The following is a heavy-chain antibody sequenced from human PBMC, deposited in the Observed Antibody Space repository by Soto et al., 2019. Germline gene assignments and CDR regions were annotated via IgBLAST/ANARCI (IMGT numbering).Heavy chain of an antibody. CDR3: ARAWEPLFFGY. CDR2: MHYSGST. Sequence: PSETLSLTCAVSGGSVTSTSYYWSWIRQPPGKGLECIEYMHYSGSTNYHPSHKSRVTISVGTSKNQFSRKLSSVTAADTVVYYCARAWEPLFFGYWGQGTLVTVSS. CDR1: GGSVTSTSYY. D-gene: IGHD1-26*01. J-gene: IGHJ4*02. V-gene: IGHV4-61*01.